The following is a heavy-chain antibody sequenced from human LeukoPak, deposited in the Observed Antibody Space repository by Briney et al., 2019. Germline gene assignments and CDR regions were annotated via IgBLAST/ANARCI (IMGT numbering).Heavy chain of an antibody. CDR3: HGRTYGMDV. CDR2: INPSGGST. CDR1: GYILNSNY. V-gene: IGHV1-46*02. Sequence: ASVRVSCKASGYILNSNYMHWVRQAPGQGLEWMGIINPSGGSTSYAQKFQGRVTMTRDTSTSTVYMELSSLRSEDTAVYYCHGRTYGMDVWGQGTTVTVSS. J-gene: IGHJ6*02. D-gene: IGHD1-26*01.